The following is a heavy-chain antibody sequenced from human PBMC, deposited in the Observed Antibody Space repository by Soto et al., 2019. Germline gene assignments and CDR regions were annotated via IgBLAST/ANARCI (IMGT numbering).Heavy chain of an antibody. CDR3: AGTHPLDSRVWYY. CDR2: IYPRDSDT. V-gene: IGHV5-51*01. CDR1: RDSFTGFW. J-gene: IGHJ4*02. D-gene: IGHD6-19*01. Sequence: TGDSLNISCKVFRDSFTGFWIGWVRQTPGKGLEWLGSIYPRDSDTRYSPSFQGQVTISVDKSLITAYLQWNILHASDTAVYSCAGTHPLDSRVWYYWGQGTLVTDS.